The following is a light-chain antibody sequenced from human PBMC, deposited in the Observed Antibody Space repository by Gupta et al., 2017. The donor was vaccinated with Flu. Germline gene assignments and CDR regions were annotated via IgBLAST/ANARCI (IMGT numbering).Light chain of an antibody. J-gene: IGKJ4*01. V-gene: IGKV3-15*01. CDR2: GAS. CDR3: QQYYNWPPLT. Sequence: EIVITQSPATLSVSPGERATLSCRASQSISSDLAWYQQKPGQAPRLLIYGASSRATGIPARFSGSGSGTEFTLTINSLQSEDFAVYYCQQYYNWPPLTFGGGTKVDIK. CDR1: QSISSD.